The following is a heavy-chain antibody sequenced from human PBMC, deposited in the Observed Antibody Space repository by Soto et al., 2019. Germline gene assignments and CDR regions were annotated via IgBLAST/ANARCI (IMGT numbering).Heavy chain of an antibody. V-gene: IGHV4-34*01. CDR1: GFAFSSYA. J-gene: IGHJ4*02. CDR2: INHSGST. CDR3: ARGPRPFDY. D-gene: IGHD6-6*01. Sequence: GSLRLSCSDSGFAFSSYAMSWVRQAPGKGLEWIGEINHSGSTNYNPSLKSRVTISVDTSKNQFSLKLSSVTAADTAVYYCARGPRPFDYWGQGTLVTVSS.